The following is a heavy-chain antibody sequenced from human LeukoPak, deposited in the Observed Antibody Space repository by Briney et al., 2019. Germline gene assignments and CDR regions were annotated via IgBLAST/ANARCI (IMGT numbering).Heavy chain of an antibody. CDR1: GGSISSYY. D-gene: IGHD4-23*01. Sequence: SETLSLTCTVSGGSISSYYWSWIRQPPGKGLGWIGYIYYSGSTNYNPSLKSRVTISVDTSKNQFSLKLSSVTAADTAVYYCARDRWSTDAFDIWGQGTMVTVSS. CDR2: IYYSGST. J-gene: IGHJ3*02. CDR3: ARDRWSTDAFDI. V-gene: IGHV4-59*01.